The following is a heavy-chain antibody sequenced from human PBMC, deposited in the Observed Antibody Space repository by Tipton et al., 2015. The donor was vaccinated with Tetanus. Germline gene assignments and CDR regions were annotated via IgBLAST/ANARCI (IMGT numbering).Heavy chain of an antibody. CDR2: IYYSGST. Sequence: TLSLTCAVYGGSFSGYYWSWIRQHPGKGLEWIGYIYYSGSTYYNPSLKSRVTISVDTSKNQFSLKLSSVTAADTAVYYCVRVGGYYDSSGYRVTYFDSWGQGTLVTVSS. J-gene: IGHJ4*02. D-gene: IGHD3-22*01. V-gene: IGHV4-31*11. CDR1: GGSFSGYY. CDR3: VRVGGYYDSSGYRVTYFDS.